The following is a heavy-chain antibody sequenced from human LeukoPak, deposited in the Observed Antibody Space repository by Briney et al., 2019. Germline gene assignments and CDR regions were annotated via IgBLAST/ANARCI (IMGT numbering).Heavy chain of an antibody. J-gene: IGHJ4*02. Sequence: SETLSLTCTVSGGSISNYYWSWIRQPPGKGLEWIGYIYYSGTTNYNPSLESRVTISVDTSKNQFSLKLSSVTAADTAVYYCASSGYCSGGSCYPAYFDYWGQGTLVTVSS. CDR2: IYYSGTT. CDR3: ASSGYCSGGSCYPAYFDY. V-gene: IGHV4-59*12. CDR1: GGSISNYY. D-gene: IGHD2-15*01.